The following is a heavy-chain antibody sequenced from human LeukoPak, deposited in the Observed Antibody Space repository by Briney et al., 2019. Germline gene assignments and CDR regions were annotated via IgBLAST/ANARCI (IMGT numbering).Heavy chain of an antibody. CDR2: INPNSGGT. CDR3: ARLSDQGYFDY. CDR1: GYTFTSYY. V-gene: IGHV1-2*06. J-gene: IGHJ4*02. Sequence: ASVKVSCKASGYTFTSYYMHWVRQAPGQGLEWMGRINPNSGGTNYAQKFQGRVTMTRDTSISTAYMELSRLRADDTAVYYCARLSDQGYFDYWGQGTLVTVSS. D-gene: IGHD2-2*01.